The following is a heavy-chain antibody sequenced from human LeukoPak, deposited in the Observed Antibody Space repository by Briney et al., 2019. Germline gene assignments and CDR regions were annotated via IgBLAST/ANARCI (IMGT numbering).Heavy chain of an antibody. D-gene: IGHD6-13*01. CDR1: GFTFSSYA. V-gene: IGHV3-30-3*01. J-gene: IGHJ3*02. Sequence: GGSLRLSCAASGFTFSSYAMHWVRQAPGKGLEWVAVISYDGSNKYYADSVKGRFTISRGNSKNTLYLQMNSLRAEDTALYYCATVQANADNSRWRAFDIWGQGTMVTVSS. CDR2: ISYDGSNK. CDR3: ATVQANADNSRWRAFDI.